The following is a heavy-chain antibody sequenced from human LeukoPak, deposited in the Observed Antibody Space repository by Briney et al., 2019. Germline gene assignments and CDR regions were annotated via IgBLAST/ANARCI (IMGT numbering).Heavy chain of an antibody. J-gene: IGHJ5*02. D-gene: IGHD3-22*01. CDR2: IYYSGST. CDR1: GGSISSGGYY. V-gene: IGHV4-31*03. CDR3: ARLEMGRYDSSGYYWFDP. Sequence: PSQTLSLTCTVSGGSISSGGYYWSWIRQHPGKGLEWIGYIYYSGSTYYNPSLKSRVTISVDTSKNQFSLKLSSVTAADTAVYYCARLEMGRYDSSGYYWFDPWGQGTLVTVSS.